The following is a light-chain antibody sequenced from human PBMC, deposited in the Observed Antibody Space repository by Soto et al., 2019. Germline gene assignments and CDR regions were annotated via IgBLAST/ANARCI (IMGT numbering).Light chain of an antibody. CDR1: QKVLHSSNKKNY. Sequence: DFVMTQSPDSLAVSLGERATINCKSSQKVLHSSNKKNYLAWYKQKPGQTPQLVIYWASTRKSGVPDRFSGSGSWTDFTLPLSSVQAEDVAVYYCQKYYRTPLTFGPGTRVDI. J-gene: IGKJ3*01. CDR3: QKYYRTPLT. V-gene: IGKV4-1*01. CDR2: WAS.